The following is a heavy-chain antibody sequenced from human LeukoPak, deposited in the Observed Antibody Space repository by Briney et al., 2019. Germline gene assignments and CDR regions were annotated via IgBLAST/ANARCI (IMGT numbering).Heavy chain of an antibody. V-gene: IGHV3-21*01. CDR1: GFTFSSYS. CDR2: ISSSSSYT. J-gene: IGHJ4*02. Sequence: PGGSLRLSCAASGFTFSSYSMNWVRQAPGKGLEWVSSISSSSSYTYYADSVEGRFTISRDNAKNSLYLQMNSLRAEDPAVYYCARTRERITMVRGASIGPPFDYWGQGTLVTVSS. CDR3: ARTRERITMVRGASIGPPFDY. D-gene: IGHD3-10*01.